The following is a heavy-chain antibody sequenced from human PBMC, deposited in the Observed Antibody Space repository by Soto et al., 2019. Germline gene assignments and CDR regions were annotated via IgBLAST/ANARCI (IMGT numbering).Heavy chain of an antibody. Sequence: KTSETLSLTCTVSGGSISSYYWSWIRQPPGKGLEWIGYIYYSGSTNYNPSLKSRVTISVDTSKNQFSLKLSSVTAADTAVYYCAGQYYYYGMDVWGQGTTVTVSS. CDR2: IYYSGST. J-gene: IGHJ6*02. CDR3: AGQYYYYGMDV. CDR1: GGSISSYY. V-gene: IGHV4-59*01.